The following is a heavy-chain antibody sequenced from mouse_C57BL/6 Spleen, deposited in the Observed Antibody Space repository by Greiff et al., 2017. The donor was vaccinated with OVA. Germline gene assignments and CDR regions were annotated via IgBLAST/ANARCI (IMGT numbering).Heavy chain of an antibody. V-gene: IGHV1-15*01. CDR3: TRVVTGSSWFAY. CDR1: GYTFTDYE. Sequence: VQLQQSGAELVRPGASVTLSCKASGYTFTDYEMHWVKQTPVHGLEWIGAIDPETGGTAYNQKFKGKAILTADKSSSTAYMELRSLTSEDSAVYYCTRVVTGSSWFAYWGQGTLVTVSA. CDR2: IDPETGGT. D-gene: IGHD1-1*01. J-gene: IGHJ3*01.